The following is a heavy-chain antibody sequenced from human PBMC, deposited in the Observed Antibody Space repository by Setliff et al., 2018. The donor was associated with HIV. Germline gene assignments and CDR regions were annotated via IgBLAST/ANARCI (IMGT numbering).Heavy chain of an antibody. CDR1: GGSITRTPYY. CDR2: THNSGDT. CDR3: ARGGYSYGYYFDH. V-gene: IGHV4-39*07. Sequence: SETLSLTCTVSGGSITRTPYYWGWIRQPPGKGLEWIGSTHNSGDTNYNASLKSRVSISLDTSKNQFSLRLSSVNAADTALYYCARGGYSYGYYFDHWGQGTLVTVSS. D-gene: IGHD5-18*01. J-gene: IGHJ4*02.